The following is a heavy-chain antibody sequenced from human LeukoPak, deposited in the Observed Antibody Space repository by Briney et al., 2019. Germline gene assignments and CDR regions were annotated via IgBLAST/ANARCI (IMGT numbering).Heavy chain of an antibody. V-gene: IGHV1-2*04. J-gene: IGHJ3*02. CDR2: INPNSGDT. D-gene: IGHD3-22*01. CDR3: ARAYYYDSSGTDAFDI. Sequence: ASVKVSCKASGYIFTGYYMYWVRQAPGQGLEWMGWINPNSGDTNYAQKFQGWVTMTRDTSISTAYMELSRLRSDDTAVYYCARAYYYDSSGTDAFDIWGQGTMVTVSS. CDR1: GYIFTGYY.